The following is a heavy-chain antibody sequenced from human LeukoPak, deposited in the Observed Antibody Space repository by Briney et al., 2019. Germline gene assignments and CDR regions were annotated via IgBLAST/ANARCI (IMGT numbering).Heavy chain of an antibody. V-gene: IGHV3-30*18. CDR2: ILYDVKNK. J-gene: IGHJ4*02. Sequence: GGSLRLSCAASGFTFSNYGMHWVRQAPGKGLEWVAVILYDVKNKNYADSVKSRFTVSRDNTKNTVYLQMNSPRAEDAAVYYCAKDGRVRGGSSGYDRWGQRALVTAAS. CDR1: GFTFSNYG. CDR3: AKDGRVRGGSSGYDR. D-gene: IGHD5-12*01.